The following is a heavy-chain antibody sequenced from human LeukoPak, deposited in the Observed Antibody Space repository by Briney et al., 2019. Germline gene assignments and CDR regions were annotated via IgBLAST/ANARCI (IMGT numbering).Heavy chain of an antibody. CDR1: GGSISSYY. V-gene: IGHV4-59*01. D-gene: IGHD2-2*01. CDR3: ASSRARGFIGVVDY. J-gene: IGHJ4*02. CDR2: IYYSGST. Sequence: SETLSLTCTVYGGSISSYYWSWIRQPPGTGLEWIGYIYYSGSTNYNPSLKSRVTISVDTSKNQFSLKLSSVTAADTAVYYCASSRARGFIGVVDYWGQGTLVTVSS.